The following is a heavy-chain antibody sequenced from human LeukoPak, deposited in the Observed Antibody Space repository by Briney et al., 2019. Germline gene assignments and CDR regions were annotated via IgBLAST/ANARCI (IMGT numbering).Heavy chain of an antibody. V-gene: IGHV4-59*01. CDR2: IYYSGST. CDR3: ARGYCSGGSCYEPPNYYYYMDV. CDR1: GGSISSYY. J-gene: IGHJ6*03. D-gene: IGHD2-15*01. Sequence: PSETLSLTCTVSGGSISSYYCSWIRQPPGKGLEWIGYIYYSGSTNYNPSLKSRVTISVDTSKNQFSLKLSSVTAADTAVYYCARGYCSGGSCYEPPNYYYYMDVWGKGTTVTISS.